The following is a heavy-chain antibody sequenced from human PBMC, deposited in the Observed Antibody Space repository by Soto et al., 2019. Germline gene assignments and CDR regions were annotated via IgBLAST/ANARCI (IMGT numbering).Heavy chain of an antibody. CDR1: GGIFGSHG. V-gene: IGHV1-69*01. D-gene: IGHD3-22*01. Sequence: QVRLIQSEAAVMKPGSSVRVSCTASGGIFGSHGFSWVRQAPGQRLEWVGGFIPIFRTLTYTEKFQARVRIAAGESVNTVYLDLSGLRSDDTAVYYCVRDRRIYYSDPHDEFVASDYEVWGQGTMVTVSS. CDR2: FIPIFRTL. CDR3: VRDRRIYYSDPHDEFVASDYEV. J-gene: IGHJ3*01.